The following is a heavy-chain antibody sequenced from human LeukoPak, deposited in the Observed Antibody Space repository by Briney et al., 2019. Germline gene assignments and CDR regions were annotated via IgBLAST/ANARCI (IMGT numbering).Heavy chain of an antibody. Sequence: GGSLRLSCVASGFDFSIHDMSWGRQAPGKGPEWVSSISGSGTDTYYTDSVKGRFTISRDTSKNTLYMQMNNLRVEDTAVYYCVKGFHFDWWGQGTLVTVSS. CDR3: VKGFHFDW. CDR1: GFDFSIHD. CDR2: ISGSGTDT. V-gene: IGHV3-23*01. J-gene: IGHJ4*02.